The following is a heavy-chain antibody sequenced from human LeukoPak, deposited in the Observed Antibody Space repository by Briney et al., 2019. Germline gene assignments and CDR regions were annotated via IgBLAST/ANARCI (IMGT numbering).Heavy chain of an antibody. CDR3: ARGAWTAYYFDY. D-gene: IGHD3/OR15-3a*01. CDR2: IKSDEITT. Sequence: GGSLRLSCAASGFTFSSYYWIHWVRQAPGKGLVWLSRIKSDEITTNYADSVKGRFTISRDNAKNTLYLQMNSLRAEDTAVYYCARGAWTAYYFDYWGQGTLVTVSS. CDR1: GFTFSSYYW. J-gene: IGHJ4*02. V-gene: IGHV3-74*01.